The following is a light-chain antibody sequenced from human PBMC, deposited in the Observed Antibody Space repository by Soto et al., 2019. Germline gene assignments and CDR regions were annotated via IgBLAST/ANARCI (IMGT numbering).Light chain of an antibody. CDR3: QQCGNWPLT. J-gene: IGKJ5*01. V-gene: IGKV3-11*01. CDR1: QSVSSH. CDR2: DAS. Sequence: EIVLTQSPATLSLSPGERATVSCRASQSVSSHLAWYQQKRGPATRLLIYDASSRASGIPARFSASGSGTDFTLPISSLEPEAFAVYYCQQCGNWPLTLGQGTRLEIK.